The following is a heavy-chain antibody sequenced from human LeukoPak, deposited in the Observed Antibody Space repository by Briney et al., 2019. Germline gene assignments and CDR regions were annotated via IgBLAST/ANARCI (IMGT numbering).Heavy chain of an antibody. Sequence: SETLSLTCAVYGGSFSGYYWSWIRQTPGKGLEWIGEINHSGSTDYNPSLKSRVAISVDTCKNQFSLKLSSVTAADTAVYYCARGDYYGSGGYWGQGTLVTVSS. V-gene: IGHV4-34*01. D-gene: IGHD3-10*01. CDR2: INHSGST. CDR1: GGSFSGYY. CDR3: ARGDYYGSGGY. J-gene: IGHJ4*02.